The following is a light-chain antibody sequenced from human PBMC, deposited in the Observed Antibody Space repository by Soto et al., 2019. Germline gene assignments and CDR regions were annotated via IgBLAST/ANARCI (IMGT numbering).Light chain of an antibody. CDR3: QQYGSSHLT. CDR2: AAS. CDR1: QSVAGSS. J-gene: IGKJ4*01. Sequence: EIMLTQSPGTLSLSPGDRATLSCRASQSVAGSSLAWYQQKPAQAPRLLIYAASNRATGIPARFSGSGSGTDFSLIIIGLEPEDFAVYFCQQYGSSHLTFGGGTKVDIK. V-gene: IGKV3-20*01.